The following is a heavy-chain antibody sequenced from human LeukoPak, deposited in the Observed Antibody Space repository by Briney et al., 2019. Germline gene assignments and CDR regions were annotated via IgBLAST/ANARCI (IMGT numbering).Heavy chain of an antibody. CDR1: GGSISSSSYY. V-gene: IGHV4-39*07. CDR3: ARDRRVRDY. Sequence: SETLSLTCTVSGGSISSSSYYWGWIRQPPGKGLEWIGSIYYSGSTYYNPSLKSRVTISVDTSKNQFSLKLSSVTAADTAVYYCARDRRVRDYWGQGTLVTVSS. CDR2: IYYSGST. J-gene: IGHJ4*02. D-gene: IGHD1-1*01.